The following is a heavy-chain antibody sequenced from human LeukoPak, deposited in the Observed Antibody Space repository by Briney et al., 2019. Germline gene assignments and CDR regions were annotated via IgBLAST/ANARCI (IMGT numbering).Heavy chain of an antibody. CDR2: IIPIFGTA. V-gene: IGHV1-69*13. CDR1: GGTFSSYA. J-gene: IGHJ6*03. CDR3: ASLLAGSGGYFHYYYYMDV. D-gene: IGHD3-10*01. Sequence: SVKVSCKASGGTFSSYAISWVRQAPGQGLEWMGGIIPIFGTANYAQKFQGRVTITADESTSTAYMELSSLRSEDTAVYYCASLLAGSGGYFHYYYYMDVWGKGTTVTVSS.